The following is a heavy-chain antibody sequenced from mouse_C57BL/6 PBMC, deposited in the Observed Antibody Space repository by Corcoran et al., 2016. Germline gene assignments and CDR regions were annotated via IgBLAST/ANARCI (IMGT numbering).Heavy chain of an antibody. Sequence: DVQLQESGPGLVKPSQSLSLTCSVTGYSITSGYYWNWIRRFPGNKLEWMGYISYDGSNNYNPSLKNRISITRDTSKNQFFLKLNSVTTEDTATYYCAREVTTVVGGFAYWGQGTLVTVSA. J-gene: IGHJ3*01. V-gene: IGHV3-6*01. CDR2: ISYDGSN. D-gene: IGHD1-1*01. CDR3: AREVTTVVGGFAY. CDR1: GYSITSGYY.